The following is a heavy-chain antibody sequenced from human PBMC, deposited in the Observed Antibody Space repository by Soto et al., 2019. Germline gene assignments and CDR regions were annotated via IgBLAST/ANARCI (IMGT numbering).Heavy chain of an antibody. CDR2: NSAYNGNT. CDR1: GYTFTNFG. J-gene: IGHJ4*02. CDR3: ARWGTPIDY. D-gene: IGHD3-16*01. V-gene: IGHV1-18*01. Sequence: QVQLVQSGAEVKKPGASVKVSCKASGYTFTNFGISWVRQAPGQGLEWMGWNSAYNGNTNYAQNFQGRVTMTTVTSTSTAYMELTSLRSDDTAVYFCARWGTPIDYCGRGTLVTVSS.